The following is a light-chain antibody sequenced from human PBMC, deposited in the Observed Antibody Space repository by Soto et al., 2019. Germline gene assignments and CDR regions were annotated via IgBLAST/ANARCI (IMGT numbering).Light chain of an antibody. CDR3: QQTYSTLFT. CDR1: QAISSY. V-gene: IGKV1-39*01. CDR2: AAS. Sequence: DIQMTQSPSSLSASVGDSVTITCRASQAISSYLNWYQQKPGKAPKLLIYAASTLHSGVPSRFSGSESGTDFTLPISSLQPEDFATYYCQQTYSTLFTCGPGTKVDFK. J-gene: IGKJ3*01.